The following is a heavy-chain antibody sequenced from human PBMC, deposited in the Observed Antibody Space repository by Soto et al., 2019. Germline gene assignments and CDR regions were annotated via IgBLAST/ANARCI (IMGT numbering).Heavy chain of an antibody. CDR2: VSHDGSNK. V-gene: IGHV3-30-3*01. Sequence: QVQLVESGGGVVQPGRSLRLSCAASGFSVSSCAMHWVRQAPGQGLEWVAVVSHDGSNKYYADSVKGRVNISRDNSINTVYVQLNSLRAEDTAVYYCARVSIAVSGIAYYFDYWGKGTLVTVSS. D-gene: IGHD6-19*01. J-gene: IGHJ4*02. CDR1: GFSVSSCA. CDR3: ARVSIAVSGIAYYFDY.